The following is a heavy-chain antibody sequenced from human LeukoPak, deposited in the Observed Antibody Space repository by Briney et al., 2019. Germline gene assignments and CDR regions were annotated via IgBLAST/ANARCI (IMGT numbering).Heavy chain of an antibody. CDR3: AREAAMAADY. CDR1: GGTFSSYA. Sequence: ASVKVSCKASGGTFSSYAITWVRQAPGQGLEWMGRIIPIFGTANYAQKFQGRVTITTDESTSTAYMELSTLRSDDTAVYYCAREAAMAADYWGQGTLVTVSS. J-gene: IGHJ4*02. CDR2: IIPIFGTA. D-gene: IGHD5-18*01. V-gene: IGHV1-69*05.